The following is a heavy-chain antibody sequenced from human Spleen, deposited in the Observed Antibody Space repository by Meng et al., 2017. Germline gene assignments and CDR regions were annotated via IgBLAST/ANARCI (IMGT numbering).Heavy chain of an antibody. Sequence: RSCAEEKEPGASVRVSSTPSGYSFTASYIHWARQAPGQGLEWMGRINPKHGGIHYAPNFQGRVTMTKETPINTVYMDVSGLTSDDTAVYFCTRVPLTAAAGYYFDYWGQGALVTVSS. V-gene: IGHV1-2*06. D-gene: IGHD6-13*01. CDR1: GYSFTASY. CDR2: INPKHGGI. J-gene: IGHJ4*02. CDR3: TRVPLTAAAGYYFDY.